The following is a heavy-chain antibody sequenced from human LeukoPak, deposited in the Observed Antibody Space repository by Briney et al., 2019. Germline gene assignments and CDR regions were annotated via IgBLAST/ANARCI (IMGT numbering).Heavy chain of an antibody. J-gene: IGHJ6*02. CDR2: ISSSGSTI. CDR3: ARDPNYYDSSGYSYYYYGMDV. D-gene: IGHD3-22*01. Sequence: PGGSLRLSCAASGFIFSDYYMSWIRQAPGKGLEWVSYISSSGSTIYYADSVKGRFTISRDNAKNSLYLQMNSLRAEDTAVYYCARDPNYYDSSGYSYYYYGMDVWGQGTTITVSS. V-gene: IGHV3-11*01. CDR1: GFIFSDYY.